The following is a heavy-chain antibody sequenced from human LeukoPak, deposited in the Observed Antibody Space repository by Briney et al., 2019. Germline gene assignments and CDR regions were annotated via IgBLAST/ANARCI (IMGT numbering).Heavy chain of an antibody. D-gene: IGHD6-19*01. CDR1: GGSLSSGSDY. J-gene: IGHJ1*01. CDR2: IYASGST. V-gene: IGHV4-61*02. CDR3: VGTVAGTGYGINFQH. Sequence: SETLSLTCTVSGGSLSSGSDYWSWIRQSAGKGLEWIGRIYASGSTNYNPSLKSRVTISVDTSKNQFSLKLSSVTAADTAVYYCVGTVAGTGYGINFQHWGQGTLVTVSS.